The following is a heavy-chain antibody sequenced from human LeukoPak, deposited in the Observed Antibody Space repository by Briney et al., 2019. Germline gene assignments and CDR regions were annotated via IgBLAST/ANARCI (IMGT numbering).Heavy chain of an antibody. D-gene: IGHD1-26*01. Sequence: ASVKVSCKASGGSFNSYVITWVRQAPGQGLEWMGIINPSGGSTSYAQKFQGRVTMTRDTSTSTVYMELSSLRSEDTAVYYCARVYLYSGSYAFHFAFDIWGQGTMVTVSS. V-gene: IGHV1-46*02. CDR3: ARVYLYSGSYAFHFAFDI. J-gene: IGHJ3*02. CDR1: GGSFNSYV. CDR2: INPSGGST.